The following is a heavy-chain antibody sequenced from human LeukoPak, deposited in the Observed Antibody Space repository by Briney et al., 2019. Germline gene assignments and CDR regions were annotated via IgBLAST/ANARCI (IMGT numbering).Heavy chain of an antibody. J-gene: IGHJ4*02. CDR1: GGSISSSSYY. Sequence: SETLSLTCTVSGGSISSSSYYWGWIRQPPGKGLEWIGSIYYSGSTYYNPSLKSRVTISVDTSKNQFSLKLSSVTAADTAVYYCARDFQLLWFGESEPYYFDYWGQGTLVTVSS. V-gene: IGHV4-39*07. CDR3: ARDFQLLWFGESEPYYFDY. CDR2: IYYSGST. D-gene: IGHD3-10*01.